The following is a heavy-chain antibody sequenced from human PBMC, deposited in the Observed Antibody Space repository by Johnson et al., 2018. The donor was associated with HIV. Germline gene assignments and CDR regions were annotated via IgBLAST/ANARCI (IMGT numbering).Heavy chain of an antibody. CDR3: AREGGRDAFDI. CDR1: GFTFRNAW. Sequence: VQLLESGGGLVKPGGSLRLSCAASGFTFRNAWMSWVRQAPGKGLEWVGRIKSKTDGGTTDYAAPAKGRFTISRDNAKNSLFLQMNSLRVEDTAVYYCAREGGRDAFDIWGQG. V-gene: IGHV3-15*01. J-gene: IGHJ3*02. D-gene: IGHD2-15*01. CDR2: IKSKTDGGTT.